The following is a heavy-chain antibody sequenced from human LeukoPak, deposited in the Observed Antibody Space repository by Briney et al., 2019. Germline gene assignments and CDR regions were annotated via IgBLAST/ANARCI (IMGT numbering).Heavy chain of an antibody. J-gene: IGHJ4*02. Sequence: PSGTLSLTCAVSGGFISSSNWWIWLRQPPGKGLEWIGEIYHSGRGGTNYNPSLKSRVTISVDTSKNQFSLKLSSVTAADTAVYYCATPTGLGTRIAAAGPLDYWGQGTLVTVSS. D-gene: IGHD6-13*01. V-gene: IGHV4-4*02. CDR1: GGFISSSNW. CDR2: IYHSGRGGT. CDR3: ATPTGLGTRIAAAGPLDY.